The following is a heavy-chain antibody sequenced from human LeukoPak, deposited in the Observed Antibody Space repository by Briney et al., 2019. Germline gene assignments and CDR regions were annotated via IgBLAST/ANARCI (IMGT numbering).Heavy chain of an antibody. CDR1: GFTFSNHA. D-gene: IGHD3-3*01. CDR3: ARDLRRITIFGVLTYDAFDI. CDR2: TSYDGSNK. V-gene: IGHV3-30-3*01. J-gene: IGHJ3*02. Sequence: PGGSLRLSCAASGFTFSNHAMHWVRQAPGKGLEWVAVTSYDGSNKYYADSVKGRFTISRDNSKNTLYLQMNSLGAEDTAVYYCARDLRRITIFGVLTYDAFDIWGQGTMVTVSS.